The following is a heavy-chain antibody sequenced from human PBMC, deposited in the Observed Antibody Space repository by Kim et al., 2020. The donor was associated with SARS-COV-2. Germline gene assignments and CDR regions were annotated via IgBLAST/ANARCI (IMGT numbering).Heavy chain of an antibody. D-gene: IGHD3-10*01. V-gene: IGHV3-7*03. CDR1: GFTFSSYW. CDR2: IKQDGSEK. CDR3: ARQDYYYYGSGLITRLNNYYFDY. J-gene: IGHJ4*02. Sequence: GGSLRLSCAASGFTFSSYWMSWVRQAPGKGLEWVANIKQDGSEKYYVDSVKGRFTISRDNAKNSLYLQMNSLRAEDTAVYYCARQDYYYYGSGLITRLNNYYFDYWGQGTLVTVSS.